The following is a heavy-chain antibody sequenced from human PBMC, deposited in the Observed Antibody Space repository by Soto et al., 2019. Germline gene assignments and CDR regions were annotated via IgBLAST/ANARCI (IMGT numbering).Heavy chain of an antibody. CDR3: AAADSSGYYGG. CDR1: GFIFTSFG. CDR2: ITVGTGNT. Sequence: SVKVSCKASGFIFTSFGVQWVRQARGQRLEWIGWITVGTGNTNYAQKFQERVTITRDMSTSTAYMELSSLRSEDTAVYYCAAADSSGYYGGWGQGTQVTVSS. V-gene: IGHV1-58*01. D-gene: IGHD3-22*01. J-gene: IGHJ4*02.